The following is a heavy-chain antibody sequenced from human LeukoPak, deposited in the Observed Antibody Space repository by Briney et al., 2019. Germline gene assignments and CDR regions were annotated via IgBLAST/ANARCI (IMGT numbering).Heavy chain of an antibody. V-gene: IGHV3-23*01. D-gene: IGHD3-10*01. CDR3: ATTMVRGVDLGGFDP. CDR1: GFTFSSYA. CDR2: ISGSGGST. J-gene: IGHJ5*02. Sequence: PGGSLRLSCAASGFTFSSYAMSWVRQAPGKGLEWVSAISGSGGSTYYADSVKGRFTISRDNSKNTLYLQMNSLRAEDTAVYYCATTMVRGVDLGGFDPWGQGTLVTVSS.